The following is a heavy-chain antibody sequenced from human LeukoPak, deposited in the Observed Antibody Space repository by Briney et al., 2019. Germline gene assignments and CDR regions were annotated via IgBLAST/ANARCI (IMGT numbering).Heavy chain of an antibody. V-gene: IGHV4-59*11. CDR1: GGSISSHY. J-gene: IGHJ5*02. D-gene: IGHD3-9*01. CDR2: IYYSGST. CDR3: ARDARLHYDILTGYYYRWFDP. Sequence: SETLSLTCTVSGGSISSHYWSWIRQPPGKGLEGIGYIYYSGSTNYNPSLKSRVTISVDTSKNQFSLKLSSVTAADTAVYYCARDARLHYDILTGYYYRWFDPWGQGTLVTVSS.